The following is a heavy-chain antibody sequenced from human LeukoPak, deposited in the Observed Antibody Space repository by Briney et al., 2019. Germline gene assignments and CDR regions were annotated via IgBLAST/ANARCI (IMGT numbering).Heavy chain of an antibody. J-gene: IGHJ6*02. D-gene: IGHD6-13*01. Sequence: PGGSLRLSCAASGFTFSDYYMSWIRQAPGKGLEWVGRIKSKTDGGTTDYAAPVKGRFTISRDDSKNTLYLQMNSLKTEDTAVYYCTTVLAAAGKGRALTDVWGQGTTVTVSS. CDR2: IKSKTDGGTT. V-gene: IGHV3-15*01. CDR3: TTVLAAAGKGRALTDV. CDR1: GFTFSDYY.